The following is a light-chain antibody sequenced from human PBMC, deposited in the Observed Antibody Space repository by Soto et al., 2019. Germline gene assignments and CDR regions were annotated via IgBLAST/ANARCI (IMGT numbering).Light chain of an antibody. Sequence: QSVLTQPASVSGSPGQSITVSCTGTSSDVGGYDYVSWYQHHPGKAPKLMIYKVSNRPSGVSNRFSGSKSGNTASLTISGVQAEDEADYYCSSYTSSTAQVFGTGTKVTVL. CDR1: SSDVGGYDY. CDR3: SSYTSSTAQV. V-gene: IGLV2-14*01. CDR2: KVS. J-gene: IGLJ1*01.